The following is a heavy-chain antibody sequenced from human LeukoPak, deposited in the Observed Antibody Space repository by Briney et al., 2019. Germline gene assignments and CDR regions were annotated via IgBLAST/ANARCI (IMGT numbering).Heavy chain of an antibody. CDR2: INPSDGST. V-gene: IGHV1-46*01. Sequence: ASVKVSCKASAYTFTSYYMHWVRQAPGQGLEWMGIINPSDGSTTYAQKFQGRVTMTRDTSTSTVYMELSSLRSEDTALYYCARHQGAGEYPFDYWGQGTLVTVSS. D-gene: IGHD3-16*01. J-gene: IGHJ4*02. CDR3: ARHQGAGEYPFDY. CDR1: AYTFTSYY.